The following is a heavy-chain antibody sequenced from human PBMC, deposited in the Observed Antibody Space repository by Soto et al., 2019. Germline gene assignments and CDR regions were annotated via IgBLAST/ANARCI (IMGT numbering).Heavy chain of an antibody. D-gene: IGHD2-21*01. Sequence: SETLSLTCTVSGGSISSGDYYWSWIRQPPGKGLEWIGYIYYSGSTYYNPSLKSRVTISVDTSKNQFSLKLSSVTAADTAVYYCARSQRAKIPPAFYYYGMDVWGQGTTVTVSS. CDR1: GGSISSGDYY. CDR3: ARSQRAKIPPAFYYYGMDV. V-gene: IGHV4-30-4*01. J-gene: IGHJ6*02. CDR2: IYYSGST.